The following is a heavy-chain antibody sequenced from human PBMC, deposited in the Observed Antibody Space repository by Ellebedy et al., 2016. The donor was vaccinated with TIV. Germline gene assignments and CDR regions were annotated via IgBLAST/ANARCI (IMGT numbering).Heavy chain of an antibody. Sequence: GESLKISXAASGFVLKSYSMNWVRQAPGKGLEWVASISDRNSKRFYSDSVKGRFIISRDDATSSLFLEMNTLRVEDTAVYYCARPMFYYHYYMDVWGKGTTVIV. V-gene: IGHV3-21*01. CDR2: ISDRNSKR. J-gene: IGHJ6*03. D-gene: IGHD3-10*02. CDR1: GFVLKSYS. CDR3: ARPMFYYHYYMDV.